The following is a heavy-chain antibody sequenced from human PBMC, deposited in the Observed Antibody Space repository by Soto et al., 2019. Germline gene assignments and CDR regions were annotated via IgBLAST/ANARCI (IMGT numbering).Heavy chain of an antibody. CDR1: GFTFSSYA. D-gene: IGHD3-22*01. J-gene: IGHJ6*02. Sequence: GGSLRLSCAASGFTFSSYAMTWVRQAPGKGLEWVSIISGSGGSTYYADSVKGRFTISRDDSKNTLFLQMNSLRAEDTAVYYCARDRERVTVNGGIALGAMEVWGHGTTVTVSS. CDR3: ARDRERVTVNGGIALGAMEV. V-gene: IGHV3-23*01. CDR2: ISGSGGST.